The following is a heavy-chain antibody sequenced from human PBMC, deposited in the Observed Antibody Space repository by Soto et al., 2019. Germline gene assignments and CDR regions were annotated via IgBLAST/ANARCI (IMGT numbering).Heavy chain of an antibody. J-gene: IGHJ4*02. V-gene: IGHV3-33*01. Sequence: QVQLVESGGGVVQPGRSLRLSCATSGLTFSDYVMHWVRQAPGKGLEWVAVVWYGGTNKNYADSVKGRFTISRDNSKNTLYLQMNRLRAEDTAVYYCASDHGGQSANFIFDNWGQGSLVTVSS. CDR1: GLTFSDYV. CDR2: VWYGGTNK. D-gene: IGHD5-12*01. CDR3: ASDHGGQSANFIFDN.